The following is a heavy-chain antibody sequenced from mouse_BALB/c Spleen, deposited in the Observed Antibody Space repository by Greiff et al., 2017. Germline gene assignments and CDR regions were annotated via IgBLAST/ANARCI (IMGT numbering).Heavy chain of an antibody. D-gene: IGHD2-3*01. V-gene: IGHV1-82*01. J-gene: IGHJ3*01. CDR2: IYPGDGDT. Sequence: QVQLQQSGPELVKPGASVKISCKASGYAFSSSWMNWVKQRPGQGLEWIGRIYPGDGDTNYNGKFKGKATLTADKSSSTAYMQLSSLTSVDSAVYFCARGGDGYYFFAYWGQGTLVTVSA. CDR1: GYAFSSSW. CDR3: ARGGDGYYFFAY.